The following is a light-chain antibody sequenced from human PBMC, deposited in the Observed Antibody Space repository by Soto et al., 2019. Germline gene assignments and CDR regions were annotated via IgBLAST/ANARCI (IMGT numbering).Light chain of an antibody. V-gene: IGKV3-20*01. J-gene: IGKJ2*01. CDR3: QQYGSSPV. Sequence: EIVLTQSPGTLSLSPGERATLSCRASQSVSSSYVAWYQPKPGQAPRLLIYGASSRATGIPDRFSGRGAGTDFTLTISLQEAEVLPVYYCQQYGSSPVFGQGTKLEIK. CDR1: QSVSSSY. CDR2: GAS.